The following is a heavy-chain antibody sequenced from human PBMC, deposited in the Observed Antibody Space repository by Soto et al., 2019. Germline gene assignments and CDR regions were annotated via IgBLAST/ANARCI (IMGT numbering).Heavy chain of an antibody. V-gene: IGHV3-33*01. CDR2: LWYDGSRE. D-gene: IGHD2-2*02. Sequence: QVQLVESGGGVVQPGRSLRLSCAASGFSVNTHVIHWIRQAPGKGLEWVAVLWYDGSREYYADSVKGRFTISRDNSKNMMYLQMDNLRVAETAVYYCARGPRFDTWYFDYWGQGTLATVSS. J-gene: IGHJ4*02. CDR3: ARGPRFDTWYFDY. CDR1: GFSVNTHV.